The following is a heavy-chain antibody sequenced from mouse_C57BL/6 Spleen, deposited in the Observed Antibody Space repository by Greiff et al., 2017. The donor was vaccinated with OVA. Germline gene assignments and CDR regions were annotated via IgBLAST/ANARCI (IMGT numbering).Heavy chain of an antibody. Sequence: EVQLQQSGPELVKPGDSVKISCKASGYSFTGYFMNWVMQSHGKSLEWIGRINPYNGDTFYNQKFKGKATLTVDKSSSTAHMELRSLTSEDSAVYYCARDGNYVDYAMDYWGQGTSVTVSS. D-gene: IGHD2-1*01. J-gene: IGHJ4*01. CDR3: ARDGNYVDYAMDY. CDR2: INPYNGDT. V-gene: IGHV1-20*01. CDR1: GYSFTGYF.